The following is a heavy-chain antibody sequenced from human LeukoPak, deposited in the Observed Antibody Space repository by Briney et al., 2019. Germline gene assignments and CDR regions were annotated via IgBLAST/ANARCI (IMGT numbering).Heavy chain of an antibody. CDR3: ARGPRDYRQYNWFDP. J-gene: IGHJ5*02. CDR2: INAGNGNT. D-gene: IGHD4-17*01. V-gene: IGHV1-3*01. CDR1: GYTFTSYA. Sequence: XSVKVSCKASGYTFTSYAMHWVRQAPGQRLEWMGWINAGNGNTKYSQKFQGRVTITRDTSASTAYMELSSLRSEDTAVYYCARGPRDYRQYNWFDPWGQGTLVTVSS.